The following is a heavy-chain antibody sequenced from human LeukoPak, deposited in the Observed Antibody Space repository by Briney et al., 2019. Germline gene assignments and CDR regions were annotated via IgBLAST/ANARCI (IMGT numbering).Heavy chain of an antibody. V-gene: IGHV3-23*01. CDR1: GFTFSNNA. CDR3: ARHSGSYYYPPAWDL. D-gene: IGHD1-26*01. CDR2: TSTSGGSA. J-gene: IGHJ4*02. Sequence: GGSLRLSCAASGFTFSNNAMSWVRQAPGKGLGWVSATSTSGGSAYYADSVKGRFTISRDNSKNTLYLQMDSLRADDTAVYYCARHSGSYYYPPAWDLWGQGTLVTVSS.